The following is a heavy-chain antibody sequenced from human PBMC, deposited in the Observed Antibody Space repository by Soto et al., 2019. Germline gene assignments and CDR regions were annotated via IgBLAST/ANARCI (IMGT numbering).Heavy chain of an antibody. CDR1: GFTFTRYT. J-gene: IGHJ5*02. CDR2: INPDNGNT. CDR3: AGGIATGQLDP. V-gene: IGHV1-3*01. D-gene: IGHD2-15*01. Sequence: QVQLVQSGAEVKKPGASVKISCKASGFTFTRYTVNWVRQAPGQRLEWMGWINPDNGNTKSSQKFQDRVTITRDTSARTAYMGLSSLRSEDTAVYSCAGGIATGQLDPWGQGTLVTVSS.